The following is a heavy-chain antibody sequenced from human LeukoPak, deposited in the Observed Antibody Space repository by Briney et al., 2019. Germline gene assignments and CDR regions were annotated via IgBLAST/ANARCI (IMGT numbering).Heavy chain of an antibody. CDR2: INPSGGST. D-gene: IGHD3-22*01. CDR3: AREYYYDSSGYYPVAFDI. V-gene: IGHV1-46*01. J-gene: IGHJ3*02. CDR1: GYTFTSYY. Sequence: GASVKVSCKASGYTFTSYYMHWVRQAPGQGLEWMGIINPSGGSTSYAQKFQGRVTMTRDTSTSTVYMELSSLRSEDTAVYYCAREYYYDSSGYYPVAFDIWGQGTMVTVSS.